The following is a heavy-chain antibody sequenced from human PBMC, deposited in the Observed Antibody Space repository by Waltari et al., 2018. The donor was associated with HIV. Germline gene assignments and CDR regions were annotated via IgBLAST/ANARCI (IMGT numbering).Heavy chain of an antibody. CDR3: ARIRGYSYGYGDAFDI. D-gene: IGHD5-18*01. V-gene: IGHV2-70*04. CDR1: GFSLSTSGMR. Sequence: QVTLKESGPALVKPTQTLTLTCTFSGFSLSTSGMRVSWIRQPPGKALEWLARIDWDDDKFYRTSLKTRLTSSKDTSKNQVVLTMTNMDPVDTATYYCARIRGYSYGYGDAFDIWGQGTMVTVSS. CDR2: IDWDDDK. J-gene: IGHJ3*02.